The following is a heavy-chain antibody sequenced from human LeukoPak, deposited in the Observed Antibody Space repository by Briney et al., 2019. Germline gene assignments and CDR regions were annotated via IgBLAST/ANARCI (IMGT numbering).Heavy chain of an antibody. J-gene: IGHJ4*02. CDR1: GYRFTSHW. CDR2: IYPGESDT. Sequence: GESLKISFKGSGYRFTSHWIGWGRPMPGKGLEWMGIIYPGESDTRYSPSFQGQVTISADKSISTAYLQWSSLKASDTAMYYCARGEVMVTIKVYFDFWGQGTLVTVSS. D-gene: IGHD5-24*01. CDR3: ARGEVMVTIKVYFDF. V-gene: IGHV5-51*01.